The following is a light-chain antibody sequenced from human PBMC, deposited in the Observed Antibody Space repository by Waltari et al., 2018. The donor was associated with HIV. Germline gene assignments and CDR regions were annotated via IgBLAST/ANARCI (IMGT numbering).Light chain of an antibody. CDR1: QGISTW. Sequence: TQSPSSVSASVGERVTITCRASQGISTWLAWYQQKPGKAPKLLIYVASSLQSGVPSRFSGSGSGTDFTLTISSLQTEDFATYYCQQTHSFPWTFGQGTKVEIK. CDR3: QQTHSFPWT. CDR2: VAS. V-gene: IGKV1-12*01. J-gene: IGKJ1*01.